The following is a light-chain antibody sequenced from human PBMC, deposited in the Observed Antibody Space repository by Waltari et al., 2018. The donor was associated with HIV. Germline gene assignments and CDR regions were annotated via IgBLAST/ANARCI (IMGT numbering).Light chain of an antibody. CDR1: RSIGAN. J-gene: IGKJ5*01. Sequence: EIVMTQSRANLSVSPGVRVLLSRRASRSIGANLAWYQQKPGQAPRLLIYAASTSAAVIPARFSGSGSGTEFSRNIGSLQSEDFAVYYGHQYNNWPGGTFGPGTRLE. CDR3: HQYNNWPGGT. CDR2: AAS. V-gene: IGKV3D-15*01.